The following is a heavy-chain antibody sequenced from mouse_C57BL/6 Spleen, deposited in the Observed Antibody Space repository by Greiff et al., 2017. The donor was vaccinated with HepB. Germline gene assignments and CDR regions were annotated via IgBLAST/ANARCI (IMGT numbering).Heavy chain of an antibody. Sequence: QVQLKQPGAELVKPGASVKLSCKASGYTFTSYWMHWVKQRPGRGLEWIGRIDPNSGGTKYNEKFKSKATLTVDKPSSTAYMQLSSLTSEDSAVYYCARSNYYYGSSLAWFAYWGQGTLVTVSA. CDR1: GYTFTSYW. CDR3: ARSNYYYGSSLAWFAY. CDR2: IDPNSGGT. D-gene: IGHD1-1*01. V-gene: IGHV1-72*01. J-gene: IGHJ3*01.